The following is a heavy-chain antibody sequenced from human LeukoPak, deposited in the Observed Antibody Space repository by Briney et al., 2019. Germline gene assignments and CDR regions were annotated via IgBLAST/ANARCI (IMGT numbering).Heavy chain of an antibody. CDR2: ISGSGGST. Sequence: PGGSLRLSCAASGFTFSSYAMSWVRQAPGKGLEWVSAISGSGGSTYYADSVKGRFTISRDNSENTLYLQMNSLRAEDTAVYYCAKDRGYSYGYDHFDYWGQGTLVTVSS. CDR3: AKDRGYSYGYDHFDY. V-gene: IGHV3-23*01. J-gene: IGHJ4*02. D-gene: IGHD5-18*01. CDR1: GFTFSSYA.